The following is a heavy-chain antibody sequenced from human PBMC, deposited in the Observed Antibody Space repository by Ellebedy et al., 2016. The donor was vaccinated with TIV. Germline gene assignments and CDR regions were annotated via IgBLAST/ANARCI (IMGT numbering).Heavy chain of an antibody. CDR2: IFDTGST. CDR3: ARSLMIFSFDKCYFDL. Sequence: SETLSLTCTVSGGSISGSSYYWGWIRQPPGTGLEWIGNIFDTGSTYYNPSLTSRVIISVDTSKNQFSLKLSSVTAADTAVYYCARSLMIFSFDKCYFDLWGRGTLVTVSS. V-gene: IGHV4-39*01. J-gene: IGHJ2*01. CDR1: GGSISGSSYY. D-gene: IGHD3/OR15-3a*01.